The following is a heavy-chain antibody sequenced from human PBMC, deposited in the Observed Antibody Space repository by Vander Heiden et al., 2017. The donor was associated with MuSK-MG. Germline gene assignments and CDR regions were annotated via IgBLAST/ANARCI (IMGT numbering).Heavy chain of an antibody. Sequence: QVQLQQWGAGLLKPSETLSLTCAVYGGSFSGYYWSWIRQPPGKGLEWIGEINHSGSTNYNPSLKSRVTISVDTSKNQFSLKLSSVTAADTAVYYCARGAGRDGYNVPVGDFDYWGQGTLVTVSS. CDR3: ARGAGRDGYNVPVGDFDY. V-gene: IGHV4-34*01. CDR2: INHSGST. J-gene: IGHJ4*02. CDR1: GGSFSGYY. D-gene: IGHD3-10*02.